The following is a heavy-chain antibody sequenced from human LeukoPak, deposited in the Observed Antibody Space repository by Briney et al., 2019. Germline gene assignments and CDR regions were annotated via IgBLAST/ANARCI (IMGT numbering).Heavy chain of an antibody. CDR1: GGSFSGYY. J-gene: IGHJ3*01. Sequence: SETLSLTCAVYGGSFSGYYWSWIRQPPGKGLEWIGEINHSGSTNYNPSLKSRVTISVDTSKNQFSLKLSSVTAADTAVYYCARGRGFAMIVSGGFWGQGTMVTVSS. V-gene: IGHV4-34*01. CDR2: INHSGST. D-gene: IGHD3-22*01. CDR3: ARGRGFAMIVSGGF.